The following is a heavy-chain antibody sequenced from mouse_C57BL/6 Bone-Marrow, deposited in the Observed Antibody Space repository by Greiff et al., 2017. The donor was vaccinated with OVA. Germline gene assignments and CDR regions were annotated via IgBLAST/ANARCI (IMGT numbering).Heavy chain of an antibody. Sequence: EVQLVESGGGLVQPGGSLKLSCAASGFTFSDYGMAWVRQAPRKGPEWVAFISNLAYSIYYADTVTGRFPISRENAKNTLYRERSSLRSEDTAMYYCARQDYYGSSYGAWFADWGQGTLVTVSA. D-gene: IGHD1-1*01. CDR3: ARQDYYGSSYGAWFAD. CDR2: ISNLAYSI. J-gene: IGHJ3*01. CDR1: GFTFSDYG. V-gene: IGHV5-15*01.